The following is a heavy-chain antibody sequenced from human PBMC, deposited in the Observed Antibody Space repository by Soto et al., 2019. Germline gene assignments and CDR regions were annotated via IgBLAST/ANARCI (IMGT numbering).Heavy chain of an antibody. J-gene: IGHJ5*02. Sequence: QVQLVESGGGVVQPGRSLRLSCAASGFTFSSYGMHWVRQAPGKGLEWVAVIWYDGSNKYYADSVKGRFTISRDNSKKTLYPQMNSLRAEGTAAYYCARGCGSYQNGFDPWGQGTLVTVSS. CDR2: IWYDGSNK. CDR3: ARGCGSYQNGFDP. V-gene: IGHV3-33*01. D-gene: IGHD1-26*01. CDR1: GFTFSSYG.